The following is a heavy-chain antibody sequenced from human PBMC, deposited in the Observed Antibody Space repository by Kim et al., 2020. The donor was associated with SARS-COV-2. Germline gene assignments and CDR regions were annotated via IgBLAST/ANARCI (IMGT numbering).Heavy chain of an antibody. V-gene: IGHV3-9*01. Sequence: ADSVKGRFPISRDNTKNSLYLQVNSLRVEDTALYYCAKESSSWDFDYWGQGTLVAVSS. CDR3: AKESSSWDFDY. D-gene: IGHD6-13*01. J-gene: IGHJ4*02.